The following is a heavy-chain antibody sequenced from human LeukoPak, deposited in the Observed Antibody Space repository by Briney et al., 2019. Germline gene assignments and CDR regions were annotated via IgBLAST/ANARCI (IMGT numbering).Heavy chain of an antibody. V-gene: IGHV3-30-3*01. J-gene: IGHJ4*02. D-gene: IGHD4-11*01. CDR3: VRGLQGLDY. CDR1: GFTFRTYA. CDR2: ISYDGTNK. Sequence: PGGSLRLSCAASGFTFRTYAMHWVRQAPGKGLEWVALISYDGTNKYYADSVKGRFTISRDNAENTLYLQMNSLRAEDTAVYYCVRGLQGLDYWGQGTLVTVSS.